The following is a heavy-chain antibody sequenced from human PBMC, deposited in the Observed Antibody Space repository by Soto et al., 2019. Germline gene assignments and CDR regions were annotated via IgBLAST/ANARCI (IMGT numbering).Heavy chain of an antibody. J-gene: IGHJ6*02. Sequence: GESLKISCATSGFTFITYPMRWVTQAPVKVPEWDSAISGIGCNTYYADSVKGRFTISRDNSKNTLCLQMNSLRAEDAAVYFCARPTSMVNYHYYGMDVWGQGTTVTVSS. CDR2: ISGIGCNT. D-gene: IGHD5-18*01. CDR1: GFTFITYP. V-gene: IGHV3-23*01. CDR3: ARPTSMVNYHYYGMDV.